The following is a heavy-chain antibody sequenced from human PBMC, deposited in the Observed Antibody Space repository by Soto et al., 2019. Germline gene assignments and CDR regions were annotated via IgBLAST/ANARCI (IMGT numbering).Heavy chain of an antibody. CDR2: LSSSGTT. V-gene: IGHV3-53*01. J-gene: IGHJ6*02. CDR3: ARXWSKFSYNYPYYYAMDA. CDR1: GFSVSNND. Sequence: PGWSLRLSCSVCGFSVSNNDVSWVRKAPGKGLEWVSLLSSSGTTYYADSVRGRFTVSRDDSKNTLHLQMDNLTPEDTAVYYCARXWSKFSYNYPYYYAMDAWGQGTTVTVSS. D-gene: IGHD5-18*01.